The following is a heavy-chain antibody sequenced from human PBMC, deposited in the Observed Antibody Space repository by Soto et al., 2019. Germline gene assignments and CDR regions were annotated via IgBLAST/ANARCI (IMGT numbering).Heavy chain of an antibody. D-gene: IGHD3-9*01. V-gene: IGHV1-18*01. CDR2: ISAYNGNT. J-gene: IGHJ3*02. CDR3: ARDISQDDAFDI. CDR1: GYTFTSYG. Sequence: ASVKVSCKASGYTFTSYGISWVRRAPGQGLEWMGWISAYNGNTNYAQKLQGRVTMTTDTSTSTAYMELRSLRSDDTAVYYCARDISQDDAFDIWGQGTMVTVSS.